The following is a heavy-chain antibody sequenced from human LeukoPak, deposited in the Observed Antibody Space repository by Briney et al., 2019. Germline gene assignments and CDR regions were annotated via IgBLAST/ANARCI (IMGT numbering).Heavy chain of an antibody. V-gene: IGHV3-23*01. CDR3: GRLAKYWLVRGNGADV. J-gene: IGHJ6*01. D-gene: IGHD6-19*01. CDR1: VFSFSSYV. Sequence: GASLRLSCAASVFSFSSYVMTWVRQAPGKGLEWVSSIDAGGGDTYHSDSVKGRFTISRDNSMNTLYLQMNSLRADDTAVYYCGRLAKYWLVRGNGADVCGQGRTVTVS. CDR2: IDAGGGDT.